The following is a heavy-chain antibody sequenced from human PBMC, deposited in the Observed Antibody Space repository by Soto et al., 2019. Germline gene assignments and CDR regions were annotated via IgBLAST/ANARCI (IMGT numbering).Heavy chain of an antibody. CDR1: GFNFDDYA. Sequence: DVQLVESGGGLVQPGRSLRLSCIGSGFNFDDYAMHWVRQTPGEGLEWVSGISWNSDRLDYADSVKGRFTISRDNAKNSLSLQMNSLRAEDTAVYYCWGAGPGGWGQGTLVTVSS. D-gene: IGHD3-16*01. V-gene: IGHV3-9*01. J-gene: IGHJ4*02. CDR2: ISWNSDRL. CDR3: WGAGPGG.